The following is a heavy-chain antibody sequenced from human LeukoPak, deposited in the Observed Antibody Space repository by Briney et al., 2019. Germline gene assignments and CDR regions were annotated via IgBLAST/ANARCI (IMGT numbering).Heavy chain of an antibody. Sequence: SETLSLTCTVSGGSFSNYYWSWIRQPPGKGLEWIGYIYYSGSTNYNPSLKSRVTISVDTSKNQFSLRLSSVTTADTAVYYCASSQQGLAFRYWGQGTLVTVSS. CDR2: IYYSGST. CDR3: ASSQQGLAFRY. D-gene: IGHD6-19*01. CDR1: GGSFSNYY. J-gene: IGHJ4*02. V-gene: IGHV4-59*01.